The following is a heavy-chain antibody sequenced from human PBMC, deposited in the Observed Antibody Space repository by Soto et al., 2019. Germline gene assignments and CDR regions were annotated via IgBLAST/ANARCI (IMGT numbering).Heavy chain of an antibody. D-gene: IGHD6-19*01. J-gene: IGHJ5*02. Sequence: EVQLLESGGGLVQPGGSLRLSCAASGFTFSSYAMSWVRQAPGKGLEWVSDISGSGGSTYYAASVKGRFTISRDNSKNTLYLQMNSLRAEDTAVYYYAKDRREQWLPRWFDPWGQGTLVTVSS. CDR2: ISGSGGST. CDR1: GFTFSSYA. V-gene: IGHV3-23*01. CDR3: AKDRREQWLPRWFDP.